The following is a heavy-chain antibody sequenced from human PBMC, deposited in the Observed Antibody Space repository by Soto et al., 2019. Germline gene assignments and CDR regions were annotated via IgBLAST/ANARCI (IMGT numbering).Heavy chain of an antibody. Sequence: QVQLVQSGAEVKKPGSSVRVSCKASGDTFTFYSINWVRQAPGLGLEWMGRINPILSMSNYAQRFPGRVTMTADKSTITVYMELSSLRSEDTAMYYCASSYGSGYRAFDYWGQGALVTVSS. CDR3: ASSYGSGYRAFDY. D-gene: IGHD3-10*01. CDR1: GDTFTFYS. J-gene: IGHJ4*02. CDR2: INPILSMS. V-gene: IGHV1-69*02.